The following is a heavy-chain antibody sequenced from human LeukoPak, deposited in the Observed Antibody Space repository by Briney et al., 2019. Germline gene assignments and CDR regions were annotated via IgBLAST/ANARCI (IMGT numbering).Heavy chain of an antibody. V-gene: IGHV4-59*01. J-gene: IGHJ4*02. CDR2: IYYSGST. CDR1: GGSISSYY. D-gene: IGHD6-19*01. Sequence: SETLSLTCTVSGGSISSYYWSWIRQPPGKGLEWIGYIYYSGSTNYNPSLKSRVTISVDTSKNQFSLKLSSVTAADTAVYYCASINLSGWYLFDYWGRGTLVTVSS. CDR3: ASINLSGWYLFDY.